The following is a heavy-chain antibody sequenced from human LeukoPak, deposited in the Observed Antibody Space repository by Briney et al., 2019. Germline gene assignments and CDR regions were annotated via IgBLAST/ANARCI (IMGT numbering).Heavy chain of an antibody. Sequence: ASVKVSCQASGYGFTSYGITWVRQAPGQGLEWMGWISAYNGNTNYAQKLQGRVTLTTDTSTSTAYMELRSLRSDDTAVYYCAREGYCSGGTCYSTMIWFDPRGQGTLVTVSS. J-gene: IGHJ5*02. CDR2: ISAYNGNT. D-gene: IGHD2-15*01. CDR3: AREGYCSGGTCYSTMIWFDP. V-gene: IGHV1-18*01. CDR1: GYGFTSYG.